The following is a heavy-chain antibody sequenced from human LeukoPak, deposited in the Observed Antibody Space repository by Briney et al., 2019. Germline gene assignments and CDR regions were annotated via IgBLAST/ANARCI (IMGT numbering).Heavy chain of an antibody. CDR1: GGSISSGGYY. V-gene: IGHV4-31*03. D-gene: IGHD3-22*01. CDR3: ARGYDSSEGFDC. Sequence: PSQTLSLTCTVSGGSISSGGYYWSWIRQHPGKGLEWIGYIYYSGSTYYNPSLKSRVTISVDTSKNQFSLKLSSVTAADTALYYCARGYDSSEGFDCWGQGTLVTVSS. J-gene: IGHJ4*02. CDR2: IYYSGST.